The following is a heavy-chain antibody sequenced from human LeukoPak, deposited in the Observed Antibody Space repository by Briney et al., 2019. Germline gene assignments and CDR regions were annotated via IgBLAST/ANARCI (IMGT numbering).Heavy chain of an antibody. D-gene: IGHD2-2*01. J-gene: IGHJ4*02. V-gene: IGHV3-30-3*01. CDR1: GFSFNNYA. Sequence: PGGSLRLSCAASGFSFNNYAMHWVRQAPGKGLEWVAVISYDGGNKYYADSVKGRFTISRDNSKNMLYLQMNSLRGEDTAVFYCVRDGGINSYIEVVPAAAFDYWGRGTLVTVSS. CDR2: ISYDGGNK. CDR3: VRDGGINSYIEVVPAAAFDY.